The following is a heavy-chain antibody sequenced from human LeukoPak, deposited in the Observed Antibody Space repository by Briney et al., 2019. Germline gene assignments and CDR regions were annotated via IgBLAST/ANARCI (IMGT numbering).Heavy chain of an antibody. Sequence: SETLSLTSTVSGDSTTVSSYYWVWLRQPPGKGLEWIATIHYTGSTYYNPSLKSRVTISVDTSKNQFSLKLSSVTAADPAMYYCARYWGTYDNSGPYFDYWGQGTLVAVSS. V-gene: IGHV4-39*01. CDR2: IHYTGST. CDR3: ARYWGTYDNSGPYFDY. D-gene: IGHD3-22*01. J-gene: IGHJ4*02. CDR1: GDSTTVSSYY.